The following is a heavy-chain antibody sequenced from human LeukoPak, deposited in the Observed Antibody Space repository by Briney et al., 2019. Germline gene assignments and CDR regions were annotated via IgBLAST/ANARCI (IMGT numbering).Heavy chain of an antibody. Sequence: PGGSLRLSCAASGFTFSSYSMNWVRQAPGRGLEWVSYISSSSSTIYYADSVKGRFTISRDNAKNSLYLQMNSLRDEDTAVYYCARGVRYCSGGSCYEPLDYFDYWGQGTLVTVSS. CDR2: ISSSSSTI. CDR1: GFTFSSYS. J-gene: IGHJ4*02. V-gene: IGHV3-48*02. D-gene: IGHD2-15*01. CDR3: ARGVRYCSGGSCYEPLDYFDY.